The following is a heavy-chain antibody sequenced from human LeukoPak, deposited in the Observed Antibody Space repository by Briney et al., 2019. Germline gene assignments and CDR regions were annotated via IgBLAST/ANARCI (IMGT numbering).Heavy chain of an antibody. J-gene: IGHJ4*02. V-gene: IGHV4-39*01. CDR1: GGSISSSSYY. CDR2: IYYSGSS. D-gene: IGHD3-22*01. CDR3: ARRGYDSSGYYLVF. Sequence: KPSETLSLTCTVSGGSISSSSYYWGWIRQPPGKGLEWIGSIYYSGSSYYNPSLKSRVTISVDTSKSQFSLKLSSVTAADTAVYYCARRGYDSSGYYLVFWGQGTLVTVSS.